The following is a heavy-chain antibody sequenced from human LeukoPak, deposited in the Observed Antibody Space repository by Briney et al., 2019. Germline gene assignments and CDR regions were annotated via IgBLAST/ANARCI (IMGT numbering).Heavy chain of an antibody. Sequence: GGSLRLSAAASVFAVSSYAMSWVGPAPGLGLEGVSAISGSGGSTYYADSVKGRFTISRDNSKTTLYLQMSTLRAEDTAVYYCAKDLGWIQFSYWGQGALVTVSS. D-gene: IGHD5-18*01. V-gene: IGHV3-23*01. CDR2: ISGSGGST. J-gene: IGHJ4*02. CDR1: VFAVSSYA. CDR3: AKDLGWIQFSY.